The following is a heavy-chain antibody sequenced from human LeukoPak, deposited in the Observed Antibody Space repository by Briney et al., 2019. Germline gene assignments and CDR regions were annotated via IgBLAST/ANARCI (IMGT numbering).Heavy chain of an antibody. CDR1: GFTFNNHW. CDR2: IRHDGSDK. J-gene: IGHJ3*02. D-gene: IGHD6-19*01. V-gene: IGHV3-7*01. Sequence: GGSLRLSCAASGFTFNNHWMSWVRQAPGKGLEWVANIRHDGSDKKYVDSVKGRFTISRDNAENLLFLQMNSLRAEDTAVYYCAREVSSGWSDAFDIWGQGTMVTVSS. CDR3: AREVSSGWSDAFDI.